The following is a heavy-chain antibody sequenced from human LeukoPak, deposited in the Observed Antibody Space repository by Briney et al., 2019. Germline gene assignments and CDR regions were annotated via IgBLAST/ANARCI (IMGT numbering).Heavy chain of an antibody. CDR2: INPNSGGA. D-gene: IGHD1-1*01. V-gene: IGHV1-2*02. CDR1: GYTFTGYY. J-gene: IGHJ5*02. Sequence: ASVKVSCKASGYTFTGYYMHWVRQAPGQGLEWMGWINPNSGGANYAQKFQGRVTMTRDTSISTAYMELSRLRSDDTAVYYCASQLELRNWFDPWGQGTLVTVSS. CDR3: ASQLELRNWFDP.